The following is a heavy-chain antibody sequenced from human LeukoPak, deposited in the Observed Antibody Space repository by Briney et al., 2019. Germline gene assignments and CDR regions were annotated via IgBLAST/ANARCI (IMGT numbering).Heavy chain of an antibody. CDR1: GFTFSSHA. V-gene: IGHV3-64D*06. Sequence: GGSLRLSCSASGFTFSSHAMHWVRQAPGKGLEYVSAISSSGGSTYYADSVKGRFTISRDNSKNTLYLQMSSLRAEDTAVYYCVKDGRMATITYNDLFDYWGQGTLVTVSS. D-gene: IGHD5-24*01. CDR2: ISSSGGST. CDR3: VKDGRMATITYNDLFDY. J-gene: IGHJ4*02.